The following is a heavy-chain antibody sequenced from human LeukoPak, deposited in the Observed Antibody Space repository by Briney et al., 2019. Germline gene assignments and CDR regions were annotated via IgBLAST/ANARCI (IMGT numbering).Heavy chain of an antibody. Sequence: SVKVSCKASGGTFSSYAISWVRQAPGQGLEWMGGIIPIFGTANYAQKFQGGVTITTDESTSTAYMELSSLRSEDTAVYYCARESAYCGGDCYLMAYYWGQGTLVTVSS. CDR3: ARESAYCGGDCYLMAYY. J-gene: IGHJ4*02. CDR2: IIPIFGTA. D-gene: IGHD2-21*02. CDR1: GGTFSSYA. V-gene: IGHV1-69*05.